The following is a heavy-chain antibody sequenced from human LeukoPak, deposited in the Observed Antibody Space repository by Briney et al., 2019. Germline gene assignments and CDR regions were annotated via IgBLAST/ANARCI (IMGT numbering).Heavy chain of an antibody. CDR1: GGSISSYY. V-gene: IGHV4-59*12. J-gene: IGHJ4*02. Sequence: SETLSLTCTVSGGSISSYYWNWIRQPPGKGLEWIGYIYDSGSTNYNPSLKSRVTISVDTSKNQFSLKLNSVTAADTAVYYCARGVGYGGNSGDYWGQGTLVTVSS. CDR3: ARGVGYGGNSGDY. CDR2: IYDSGST. D-gene: IGHD4-23*01.